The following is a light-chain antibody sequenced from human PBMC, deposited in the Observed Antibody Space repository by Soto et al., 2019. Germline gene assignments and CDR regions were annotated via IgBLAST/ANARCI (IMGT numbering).Light chain of an antibody. V-gene: IGKV3-11*01. Sequence: VLTQSPATLPLSPGERATLSCRSSQSIHTSLAWYQQKPGQPPRLVVYDSTLRANGVPDRFGGSRSGTEFTLTIKNLEPEDFAVYYCQQRNVWPPITFGQGTRREIK. CDR3: QQRNVWPPIT. J-gene: IGKJ5*01. CDR1: QSIHTS. CDR2: DST.